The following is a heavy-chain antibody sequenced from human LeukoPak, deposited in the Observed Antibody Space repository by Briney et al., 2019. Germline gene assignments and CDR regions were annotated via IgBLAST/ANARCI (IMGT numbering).Heavy chain of an antibody. D-gene: IGHD5-12*01. CDR3: ASRHSGYDSVRY. CDR2: ISGSGGST. CDR1: GFTFSSYA. J-gene: IGHJ4*02. Sequence: PGGSLRLSCAASGFTFSSYAMSWVRQAPGKGLEWVSAISGSGGSTYYADSVKGRFTISRDNSKNTPYLQMNSLRAEDTAVYYCASRHSGYDSVRYWGQGTLVTVSS. V-gene: IGHV3-23*01.